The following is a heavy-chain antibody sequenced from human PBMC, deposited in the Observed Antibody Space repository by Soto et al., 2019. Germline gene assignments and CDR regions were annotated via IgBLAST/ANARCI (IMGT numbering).Heavy chain of an antibody. Sequence: QVQLVESGGGVVQPGRSLRLSCAASGFTFSSYAMHWVRQAPGKGLEWVAVISYDGSNKYYADSVKGPFTISRDNSKNTLYLKMNSLRAEDTAVYYCARGTGYSYGSFDYWGQGTLVTVSS. J-gene: IGHJ4*02. V-gene: IGHV3-30-3*01. D-gene: IGHD5-18*01. CDR3: ARGTGYSYGSFDY. CDR1: GFTFSSYA. CDR2: ISYDGSNK.